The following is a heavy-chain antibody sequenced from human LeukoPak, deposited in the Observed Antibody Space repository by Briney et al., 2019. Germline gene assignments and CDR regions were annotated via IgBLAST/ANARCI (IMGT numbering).Heavy chain of an antibody. D-gene: IGHD1-26*01. Sequence: KPSETLSLTCTVSGGSISSYYWSWIRQPPGKGLEWIGYIYYSGSTNYNPSLKSRVTISVDTSKNQFSLRLSSVTAADTAVYYCVRATNFYYYYGMDVWGQGTTVTVSS. V-gene: IGHV4-59*01. CDR3: VRATNFYYYYGMDV. J-gene: IGHJ6*02. CDR2: IYYSGST. CDR1: GGSISSYY.